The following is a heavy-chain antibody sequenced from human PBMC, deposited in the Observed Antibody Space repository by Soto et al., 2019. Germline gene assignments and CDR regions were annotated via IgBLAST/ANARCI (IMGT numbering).Heavy chain of an antibody. CDR1: GYTFTGYY. V-gene: IGHV1-2*04. D-gene: IGHD6-13*01. Sequence: ASVKVSCKASGYTFTGYYMQWVRQAPGQGLEWMGWINPNSGGTNYAQKFQGWVTMARDTSISTAYMELSRLRSDDTAVYYCARDGSSWYGYYFDYWGQGTLVTVSS. CDR3: ARDGSSWYGYYFDY. J-gene: IGHJ4*02. CDR2: INPNSGGT.